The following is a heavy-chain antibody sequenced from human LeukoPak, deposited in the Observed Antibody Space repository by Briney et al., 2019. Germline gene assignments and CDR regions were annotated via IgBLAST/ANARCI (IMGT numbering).Heavy chain of an antibody. CDR2: IKSDGST. CDR3: ARAPSEIGGYYPEYFRH. J-gene: IGHJ1*01. CDR1: GFTFSSYW. V-gene: IGHV3-74*01. D-gene: IGHD3-22*01. Sequence: GGSLRLSCAASGFTFSSYWMHWVRQAPGKGLVWVSRIKSDGSTNYADSVKGRFTISRDNAKNTVSMQMNSLRAEGTGVYYCARAPSEIGGYYPEYFRHWGQGTLVTVSS.